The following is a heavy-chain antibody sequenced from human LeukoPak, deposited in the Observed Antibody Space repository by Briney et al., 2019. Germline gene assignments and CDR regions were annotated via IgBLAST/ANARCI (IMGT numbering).Heavy chain of an antibody. CDR1: GGSISSGGYP. V-gene: IGHV4-30-2*01. CDR2: IYHSGST. J-gene: IGHJ5*02. CDR3: AREGDAVAGTGDWFDP. D-gene: IGHD6-19*01. Sequence: TLSLTCAVSGGSISSGGYPWSWIRQPPGKGLEWIGYIYHSGSTYYNPSLKSRVTISVDRSKNQFSLKLSSVTAADTAVYYCAREGDAVAGTGDWFDPWGQGTLVTVSS.